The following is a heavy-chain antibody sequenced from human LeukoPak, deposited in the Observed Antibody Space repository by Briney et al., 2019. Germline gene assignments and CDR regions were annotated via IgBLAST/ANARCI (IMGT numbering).Heavy chain of an antibody. Sequence: GGSLRLSCVASGFTFSNYWMNWVRQAPGKGLEWVANIRQDGSEEYDVDSVRGRFTISRDNAKNSLYLQMNSLRAEDTAVYYCARGFNWNYGQFDFWGQGTLVTVSS. D-gene: IGHD1-7*01. CDR3: ARGFNWNYGQFDF. CDR1: GFTFSNYW. V-gene: IGHV3-7*05. CDR2: IRQDGSEE. J-gene: IGHJ4*02.